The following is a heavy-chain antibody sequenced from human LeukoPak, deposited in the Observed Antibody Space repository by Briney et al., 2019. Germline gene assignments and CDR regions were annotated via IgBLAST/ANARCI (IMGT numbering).Heavy chain of an antibody. D-gene: IGHD3-10*01. V-gene: IGHV1-46*01. CDR2: INPSGGST. CDR3: ARSQYGSGSYLHYFDY. J-gene: IGHJ4*02. Sequence: ASVKVSCKASGYTFTSYYMHWVRQAPGQGLEWMGIINPSGGSTSYAQKFQGRVTMTRDMSTSTVYMELSSLRSEDTAVYYCARSQYGSGSYLHYFDYWGQGTLVTVSS. CDR1: GYTFTSYY.